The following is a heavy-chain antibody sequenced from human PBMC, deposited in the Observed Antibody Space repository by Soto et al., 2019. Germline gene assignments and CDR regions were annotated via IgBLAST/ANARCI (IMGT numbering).Heavy chain of an antibody. Sequence: QVQVVESGGGVVQPGRSLRLSCAASGFTFSSYAMHWVRQAPGKGLEWVAVMSYDGNNKYYVDSVKGRFTVSRDHSKNTLYLQMNSLRAEDTAVYYCAREYCGTTSCWGGMDVWGQGTTFTVSS. CDR2: MSYDGNNK. CDR1: GFTFSSYA. CDR3: AREYCGTTSCWGGMDV. J-gene: IGHJ6*02. D-gene: IGHD2-2*01. V-gene: IGHV3-30-3*01.